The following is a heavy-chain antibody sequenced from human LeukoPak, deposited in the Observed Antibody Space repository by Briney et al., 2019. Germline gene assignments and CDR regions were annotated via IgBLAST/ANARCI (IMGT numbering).Heavy chain of an antibody. CDR3: AKGAASRGYTYVAN. V-gene: IGHV3-23*01. Sequence: PGGSLRLSCAASAFTFRPYAMIWVRQAPGKGVEWVSTVSGSGGSTYYADSVKGRFTISRDNSNNTLYLEMNSLRAEDTAVYYCAKGAASRGYTYVANWGQGTLVTVSS. CDR2: VSGSGGST. CDR1: AFTFRPYA. D-gene: IGHD5-18*01. J-gene: IGHJ4*02.